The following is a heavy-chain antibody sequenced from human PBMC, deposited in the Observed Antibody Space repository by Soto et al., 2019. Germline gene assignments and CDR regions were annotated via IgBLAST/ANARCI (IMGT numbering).Heavy chain of an antibody. Sequence: PGGSLRLSCAASGFTFSDHYMSWIRQAPGKGLEWISYINPTGTYTHYADSVKGRFTISRDNAENSLYLQMNSLRAEDTALYYCTRGHHSMDVWGPGAKDTVSS. CDR2: INPTGTYT. J-gene: IGHJ6*02. V-gene: IGHV3-11*06. CDR3: TRGHHSMDV. D-gene: IGHD5-18*01. CDR1: GFTFSDHY.